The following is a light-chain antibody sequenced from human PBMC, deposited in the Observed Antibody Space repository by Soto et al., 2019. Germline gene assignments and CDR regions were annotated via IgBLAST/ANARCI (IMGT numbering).Light chain of an antibody. CDR1: HNINSW. CDR3: QYYSVYLCT. V-gene: IGKV1-5*01. J-gene: IGKJ1*01. Sequence: DVQMTQSPSTLSASVRDRVTITCRASHNINSWLAWYQQKPGRGTMLLMYDASSLESGVPSRFSGSGSGTEITLTITSLPHDDFATYCCQYYSVYLCTFGQGTKVEI. CDR2: DAS.